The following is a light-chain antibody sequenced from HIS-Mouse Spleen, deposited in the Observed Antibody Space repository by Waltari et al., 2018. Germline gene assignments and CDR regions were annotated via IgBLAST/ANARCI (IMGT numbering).Light chain of an antibody. CDR3: QQYDNLHRLT. CDR1: KDISNY. J-gene: IGKJ3*01. V-gene: IGKV1-33*01. CDR2: DAS. Sequence: DSQMTQSPSSLSASVGDRVTITCQASKDISNYLNWYQQKPGKAPKLLIYDASNLETGVPSRFSGSGSGTDFTFTISSLQPEDIATYYCQQYDNLHRLTFGPGTKVDIK.